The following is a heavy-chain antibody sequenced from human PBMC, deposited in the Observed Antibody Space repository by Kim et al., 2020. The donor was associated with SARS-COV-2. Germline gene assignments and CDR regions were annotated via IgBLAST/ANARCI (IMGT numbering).Heavy chain of an antibody. V-gene: IGHV3-43*02. D-gene: IGHD1-26*01. CDR2: ISGDGGST. CDR1: GFTFDDYA. CDR3: AKREWELRHGAFDI. J-gene: IGHJ3*02. Sequence: GGSLRLSCAASGFTFDDYAMHWVRQAPGKGLEWVSLISGDGGSTYYADSVKGRFTISRDNSKNSLYLQMNSLRTEDTALYYCAKREWELRHGAFDIWGQGTMVTVSS.